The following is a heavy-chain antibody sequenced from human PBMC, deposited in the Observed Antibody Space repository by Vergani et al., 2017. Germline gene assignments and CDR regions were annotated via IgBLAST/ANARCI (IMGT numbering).Heavy chain of an antibody. CDR3: ARVVVWEGAFDI. CDR2: IYYSGST. Sequence: QLQLQESGPGLVKPSETLSLTGTVSGGSISSSSYYWGWIRQPPGKGLEWIGSIYYSGSTYYNPSLKGRVTISVDTSKHQFSLKLSSVTAADAAVYYCARVVVWEGAFDIWSQGTIVTVSS. V-gene: IGHV4-39*01. CDR1: GGSISSSSYY. D-gene: IGHD2-21*01. J-gene: IGHJ3*02.